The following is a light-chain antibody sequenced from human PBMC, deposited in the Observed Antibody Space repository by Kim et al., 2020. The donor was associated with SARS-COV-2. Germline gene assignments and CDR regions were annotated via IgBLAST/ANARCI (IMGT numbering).Light chain of an antibody. CDR2: GAS. V-gene: IGKV3D-15*01. J-gene: IGKJ2*01. Sequence: EIVMTQSPVTLSVSPGERATLSCRASQNIGRNLAWYQQKPGQVPRILIYGASTRATGISARFSGSGSETEFTLTISSLQSEDFAVYYCQQYNALYTFGQGTKLEI. CDR1: QNIGRN. CDR3: QQYNALYT.